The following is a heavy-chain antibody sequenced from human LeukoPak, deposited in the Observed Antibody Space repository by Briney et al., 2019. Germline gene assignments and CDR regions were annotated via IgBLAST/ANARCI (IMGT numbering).Heavy chain of an antibody. V-gene: IGHV4-4*07. D-gene: IGHD3-10*01. CDR1: GGSISSYV. Sequence: SETLSLTCTVSGGSISSYVLIWVRQPAGKGLEWIGRIFSSGTTNYNPSLKSRVNMSVDASKIQFYLKLRSGTAADTAVYYCARDRGSDGSDQLDPWGQGTLVTVSS. CDR2: IFSSGTT. J-gene: IGHJ5*02. CDR3: ARDRGSDGSDQLDP.